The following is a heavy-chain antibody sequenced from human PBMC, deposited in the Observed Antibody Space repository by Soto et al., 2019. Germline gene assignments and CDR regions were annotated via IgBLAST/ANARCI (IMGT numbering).Heavy chain of an antibody. Sequence: ASVKVSCKASGYTFTSYDINWVRQATGQGLEWMGWMNPNSGNTGYAQKFQGRVTMTRNTSISTAYMELSSLRSEDTAVYYCASMQQLGSWYYYYYGMDVWGQGTTVTVS. CDR3: ASMQQLGSWYYYYYGMDV. J-gene: IGHJ6*02. CDR1: GYTFTSYD. CDR2: MNPNSGNT. D-gene: IGHD6-13*01. V-gene: IGHV1-8*01.